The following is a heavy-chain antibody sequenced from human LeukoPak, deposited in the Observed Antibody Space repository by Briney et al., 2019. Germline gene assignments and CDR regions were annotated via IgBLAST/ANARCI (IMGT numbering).Heavy chain of an antibody. CDR1: GFTFSNYAM. D-gene: IGHD5-18*01. CDR2: IYHSGST. J-gene: IGHJ5*02. Sequence: GSLRLSCAVSGFTFSNYAMSWVRQPPGKGLEWIGEIYHSGSTNYNPSLKSRVTISVDKSKNQFSLKLSSVTAADTAVYYCARGYSYGYYNWFDPWGQGTLVTVSS. V-gene: IGHV4-4*02. CDR3: ARGYSYGYYNWFDP.